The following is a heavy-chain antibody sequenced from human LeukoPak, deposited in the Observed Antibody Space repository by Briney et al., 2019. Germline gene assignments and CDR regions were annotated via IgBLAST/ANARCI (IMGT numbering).Heavy chain of an antibody. CDR1: GGSISSGSYY. D-gene: IGHD2-2*01. Sequence: SQTLSLTCTVSGGSISSGSYYWSWIRQPAGKGLEWIGRIYTSGSTNYNPSLKSRVTISVDTSKNQFSLKLSSVTAADTAVYYCARAYCSSTSCYQFDYWGQGTLVTVSS. CDR3: ARAYCSSTSCYQFDY. CDR2: IYTSGST. V-gene: IGHV4-61*02. J-gene: IGHJ4*02.